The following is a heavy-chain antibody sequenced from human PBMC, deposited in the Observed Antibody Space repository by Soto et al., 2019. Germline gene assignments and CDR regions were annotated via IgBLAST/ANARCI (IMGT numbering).Heavy chain of an antibody. Sequence: GGALRLSCVGSGFIFSDYGMHWVRQAPGKGLEWVSAISGSGGSTYYADSVKGRFTISRDNSKNTLYLQMNSLRAEDTAVYYCANSSPSWQQLVPMHDYWGRGTLVPVSS. D-gene: IGHD6-13*01. J-gene: IGHJ4*02. CDR3: ANSSPSWQQLVPMHDY. CDR2: ISGSGGST. CDR1: GFIFSDYG. V-gene: IGHV3-23*01.